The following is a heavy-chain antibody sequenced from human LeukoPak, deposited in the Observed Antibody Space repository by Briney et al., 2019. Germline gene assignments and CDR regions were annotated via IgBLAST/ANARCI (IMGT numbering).Heavy chain of an antibody. CDR2: IIPIFGTA. Sequence: SVKVSCKASGGTFSSYAISGVRQAPGQGLEWMGRIIPIFGTANYAQKFQGRVTITTDESTSTAYMELSSLRSEDTAVYYCASQTTVTSYYFDYWGQGTLVTVSS. V-gene: IGHV1-69*05. D-gene: IGHD4-17*01. J-gene: IGHJ4*02. CDR3: ASQTTVTSYYFDY. CDR1: GGTFSSYA.